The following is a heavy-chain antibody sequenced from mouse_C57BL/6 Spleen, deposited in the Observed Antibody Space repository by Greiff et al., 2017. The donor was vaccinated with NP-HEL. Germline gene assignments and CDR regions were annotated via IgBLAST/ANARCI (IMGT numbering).Heavy chain of an antibody. J-gene: IGHJ4*01. Sequence: VQLQQPGAELVMPGASVKLSCKASGYTFTSYWMHWVKQRPGQGLEWIGEIDPSDSYTNYNQKFKGKSTLTVDKSSSTAYMQLSSLTSEDSAVYYCARYSTVLYAMDYWGQGTSVTVSS. V-gene: IGHV1-69*01. CDR1: GYTFTSYW. CDR2: IDPSDSYT. CDR3: ARYSTVLYAMDY. D-gene: IGHD3-2*01.